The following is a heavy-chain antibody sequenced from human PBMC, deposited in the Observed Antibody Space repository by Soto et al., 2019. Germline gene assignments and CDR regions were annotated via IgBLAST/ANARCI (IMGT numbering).Heavy chain of an antibody. CDR3: AKAVSVAAYYYSGMDV. D-gene: IGHD6-6*01. CDR2: ISGSGSST. V-gene: IGHV3-23*01. Sequence: GGSRRRSWAASGFNFRNYAMSWVRQAPGKGLEWVSAISGSGSSTYYADSVKGRFTISRDNSKNTLYLQMNSLRAEDTAVYYCAKAVSVAAYYYSGMDVWGQGTTVTVSS. CDR1: GFNFRNYA. J-gene: IGHJ6*02.